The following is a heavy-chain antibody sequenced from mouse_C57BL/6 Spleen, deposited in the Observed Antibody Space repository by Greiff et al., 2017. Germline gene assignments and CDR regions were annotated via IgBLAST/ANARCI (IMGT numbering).Heavy chain of an antibody. D-gene: IGHD2-1*01. CDR1: GYTFTSYW. CDR3: SRGYGISYRYCDV. V-gene: IGHV1-55*01. Sequence: QVQLQQPGAELVKPGASVKMSCKASGYTFTSYWITWVKQRPGQGLGWIGDIYPGSGSTNYNEKFKSKATLTVDTSSSTAYKQLSSLTSEDSAVDDCSRGYGISYRYCDVWGTGTTVTVSS. CDR2: IYPGSGST. J-gene: IGHJ1*03.